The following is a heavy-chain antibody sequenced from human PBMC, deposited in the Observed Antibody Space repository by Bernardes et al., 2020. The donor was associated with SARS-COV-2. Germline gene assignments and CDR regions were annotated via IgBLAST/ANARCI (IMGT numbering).Heavy chain of an antibody. CDR2: ISSCGVST. CDR1: GFTFNSHA. CDR3: ARADFSGWDPDYGLDV. J-gene: IGHJ6*02. Sequence: GGSLRLSCIASGFTFNSHAMHWVRQAPGKGLKYVAGISSCGVSTTYADSVKGRVTISRDNFKNTLYLQMGSLRPEDTAVYYCARADFSGWDPDYGLDVWGQGTTVTVSS. V-gene: IGHV3-64*02. D-gene: IGHD6-19*01.